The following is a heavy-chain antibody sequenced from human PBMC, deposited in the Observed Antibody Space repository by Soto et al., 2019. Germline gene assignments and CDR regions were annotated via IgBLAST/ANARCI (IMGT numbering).Heavy chain of an antibody. Sequence: GGSLRLSCAASGFSFSHAWMNWFRQAPGRGLEWVSQISPTGTATFYADSMKDRFTISRDNAKNSLYLHMNSLRVEDTAVYFCARRGSSFQFDWFDPWGQGTLVTVSS. V-gene: IGHV3-11*04. CDR3: ARRGSSFQFDWFDP. D-gene: IGHD6-6*01. CDR1: GFSFSHAW. CDR2: ISPTGTAT. J-gene: IGHJ5*02.